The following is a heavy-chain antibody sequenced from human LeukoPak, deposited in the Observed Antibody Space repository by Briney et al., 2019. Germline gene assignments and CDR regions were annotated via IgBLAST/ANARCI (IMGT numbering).Heavy chain of an antibody. Sequence: PGGSLRLSCATSGXXVXSNYMXXXXXAXGXXXXXXSVIYSGGSTYYADSVKGRFTISRDNSKNTLYLQMNSLRAEDTAVYYCAXDPYDYGGNSGDYWGQGTLVTVSS. D-gene: IGHD4-23*01. J-gene: IGHJ4*02. CDR1: GXXVXSNY. CDR2: IYSGGST. CDR3: AXDPYDYGGNSGDY. V-gene: IGHV3-53*01.